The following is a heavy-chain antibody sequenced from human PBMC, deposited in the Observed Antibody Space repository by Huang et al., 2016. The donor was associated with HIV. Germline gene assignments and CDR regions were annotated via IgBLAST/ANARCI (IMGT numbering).Heavy chain of an antibody. J-gene: IGHJ5*02. D-gene: IGHD3-16*01. CDR2: VNHKGST. CDR1: GGSFSGYY. Sequence: QVHLEQWGAGLLKPSETLSLTCAVYGGSFSGYYWNWIRQSPGKGLEWIGQVNHKGSTDYNASRKSRATILVDTSKNQFSRKLSSVTAADTAVYYCAREVMITFGGPFDPWGQGTLVTVSS. CDR3: AREVMITFGGPFDP. V-gene: IGHV4-34*01.